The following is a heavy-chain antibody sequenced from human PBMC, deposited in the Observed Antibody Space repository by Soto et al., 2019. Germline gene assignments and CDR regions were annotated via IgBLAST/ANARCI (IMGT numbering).Heavy chain of an antibody. CDR3: VRERHYYATRYGMDV. CDR2: IKQDGSEK. Sequence: PGGSLRLSCAASGFTFRSYWMSWVRQAPGKGLEWVANIKQDGSEKYYVDSVKGRFTISRDNAKNSLYLQMNSLRSEDTAVYYCVRERHYYATRYGMDVWGQGTTVTVSS. V-gene: IGHV3-7*03. D-gene: IGHD3-10*01. J-gene: IGHJ6*02. CDR1: GFTFRSYW.